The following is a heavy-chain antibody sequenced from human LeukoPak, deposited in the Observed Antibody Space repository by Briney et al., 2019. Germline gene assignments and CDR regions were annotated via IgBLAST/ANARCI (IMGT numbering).Heavy chain of an antibody. V-gene: IGHV3-53*01. D-gene: IGHD2-21*01. J-gene: IGHJ4*02. Sequence: PGGSLRLSCAASGFTVSSNYMSWVRQAPGKGLEWVSVIYSGGSTCYADSVKGRFTISRDNSKNTLYLQMNSLRAEDTAVYYCAKAPVTTCRGAYCYPFDYWGQGTLVTVSS. CDR3: AKAPVTTCRGAYCYPFDY. CDR1: GFTVSSNY. CDR2: IYSGGST.